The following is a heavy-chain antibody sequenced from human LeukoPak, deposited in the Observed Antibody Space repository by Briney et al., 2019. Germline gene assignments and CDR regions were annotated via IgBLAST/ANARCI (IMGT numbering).Heavy chain of an antibody. CDR3: ARQEARNYYYEGLDY. V-gene: IGHV3-30*04. J-gene: IGHJ4*02. D-gene: IGHD3-22*01. Sequence: GGSLRLSCVASGFSFSGYAIHWVRPAPGKGLEWGARISYNGRGKDYAASVKGRFTIDRDNSKNTVYLQMNSLRPDDTAIYFCARQEARNYYYEGLDYWARETWSPSPQ. CDR1: GFSFSGYA. CDR2: ISYNGRGK.